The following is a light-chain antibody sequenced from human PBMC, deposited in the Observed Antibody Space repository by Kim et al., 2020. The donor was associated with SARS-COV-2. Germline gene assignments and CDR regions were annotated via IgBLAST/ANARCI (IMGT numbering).Light chain of an antibody. V-gene: IGKV3-15*01. J-gene: IGKJ5*01. CDR3: QQYAYWRA. CDR2: DAS. Sequence: SLTTGERATPSCRASQRIGNDLAWYQQKPGQAPRVHIYDASARATGIPARFSGSGSGTEFTLTISNLQSDDFAVYYCQQYAYWRAFGQGTRLEIK. CDR1: QRIGND.